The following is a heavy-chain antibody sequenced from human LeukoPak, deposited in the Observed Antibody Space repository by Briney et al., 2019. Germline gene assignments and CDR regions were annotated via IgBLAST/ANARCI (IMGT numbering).Heavy chain of an antibody. J-gene: IGHJ4*02. CDR2: ISGSGGST. D-gene: IGHD3-10*01. CDR1: GFTFSSYA. Sequence: GRSLRLPCAASGFTFSSYAMSWVRQAPGKGLEWVSAISGSGGSTYYADSVKGRFTISRDNAKNSLYLQMNSLRAEDTAVYYCSNNYGYWVDYWGQGTLVTVSS. CDR3: SNNYGYWVDY. V-gene: IGHV3-23*01.